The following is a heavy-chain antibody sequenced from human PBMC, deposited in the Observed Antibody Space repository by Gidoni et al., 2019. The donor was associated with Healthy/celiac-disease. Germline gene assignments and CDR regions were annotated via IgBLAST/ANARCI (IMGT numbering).Heavy chain of an antibody. CDR1: GFTFSSYA. J-gene: IGHJ3*02. CDR2: ISGSGGST. V-gene: IGHV3-23*04. D-gene: IGHD5-18*01. Sequence: EVQLVESGGGLVQPGGSLRLSCAASGFTFSSYAMSWVRQAPGKGLEWVSAISGSGGSTYYADSVKGRFTISRDNSKNTLYLQMNSLRAEDTAVYYCAKVHFPDTAMVTSTFDIWGQGTMVTVSS. CDR3: AKVHFPDTAMVTSTFDI.